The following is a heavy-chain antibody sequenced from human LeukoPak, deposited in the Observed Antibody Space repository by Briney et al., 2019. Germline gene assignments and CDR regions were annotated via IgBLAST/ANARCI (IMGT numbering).Heavy chain of an antibody. Sequence: SETLSLTCTVSGGSISSSSYYWGWIRQPPGKGLEWIGYIYHSGSTDYNSSLKSRVTISEDTSKKQFSLKVSSVTAADTAVYYCASRRDSSSWFYYYYYMDVWGKGTMVTVSS. CDR1: GGSISSSSYY. CDR3: ASRRDSSSWFYYYYYMDV. J-gene: IGHJ6*03. D-gene: IGHD6-13*01. V-gene: IGHV4-61*05. CDR2: IYHSGST.